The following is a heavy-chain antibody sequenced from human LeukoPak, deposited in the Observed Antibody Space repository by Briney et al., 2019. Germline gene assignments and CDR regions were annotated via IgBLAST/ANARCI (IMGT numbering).Heavy chain of an antibody. J-gene: IGHJ4*02. CDR1: GYTFTGYY. CDR2: INPNSGGT. V-gene: IGHV1-2*02. D-gene: IGHD2-15*01. Sequence: ASVKVSCKASGYTFTGYYMHWVRQAPGQGLEWMGWINPNSGGTNYAQKFQGRVTMTRDTSISTAYMELSRLRSDDTAVYYCARNYCSGGSCYPIDYWGQGTLVTVSS. CDR3: ARNYCSGGSCYPIDY.